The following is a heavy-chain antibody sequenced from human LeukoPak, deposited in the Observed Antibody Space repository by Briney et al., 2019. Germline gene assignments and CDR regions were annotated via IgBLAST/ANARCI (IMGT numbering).Heavy chain of an antibody. CDR2: IKQDGSEK. CDR3: ARGHAKYCSGGSCHFDY. D-gene: IGHD2-15*01. J-gene: IGHJ4*02. CDR1: GFTFSSYW. Sequence: GGSLRLSCAASGFTFSSYWMSWVRQAPGKGLEWVANIKQDGSEKYYVDSVKGRITISRDNAKNSLYLQMNSLRAEDTAVYYCARGHAKYCSGGSCHFDYWGQGTLVTVSS. V-gene: IGHV3-7*01.